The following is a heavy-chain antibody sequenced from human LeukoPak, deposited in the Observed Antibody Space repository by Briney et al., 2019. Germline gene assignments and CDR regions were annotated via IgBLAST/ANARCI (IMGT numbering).Heavy chain of an antibody. CDR1: GGSIIGHW. CDR3: ARRNTADASIDF. CDR2: VFYSGSN. V-gene: IGHV4-59*08. J-gene: IGHJ4*02. D-gene: IGHD4-17*01. Sequence: SETLSLTCSVSGGSIIGHWWSWIRQPPGKGLEWIGDVFYSGSNNYNPSLKSRLTTSLDTSKNQFSLNLRSVTATDTAMYYCARRNTADASIDFWGQGTLVTASS.